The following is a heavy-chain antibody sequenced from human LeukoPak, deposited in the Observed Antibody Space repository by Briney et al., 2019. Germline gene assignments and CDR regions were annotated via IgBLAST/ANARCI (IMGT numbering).Heavy chain of an antibody. Sequence: GGSLRLSCAGSGFTFSNHWMSWLRQAPGKGLEWVTNINQDGSEKHYVDSVKGRFTISRDNPKNTLYLQLDSLRLEDSAVYYCARDRSPWDSADAFDVWGQGTMVTVSS. J-gene: IGHJ3*01. CDR3: ARDRSPWDSADAFDV. V-gene: IGHV3-7*01. CDR1: GFTFSNHW. CDR2: INQDGSEK. D-gene: IGHD1-26*01.